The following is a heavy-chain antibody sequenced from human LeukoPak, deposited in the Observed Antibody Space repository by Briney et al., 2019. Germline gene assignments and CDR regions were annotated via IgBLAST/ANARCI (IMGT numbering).Heavy chain of an antibody. Sequence: ASVKVSCKASGGTFSSYAISWVRQAPGQGLEWMGGIIPIFGTANYAQKFQGRVTITTDESTSTAYMELSSLRSEDTAVYYCARGGESVYYDFWSGYYYAYWGQGTLVTVSS. CDR1: GGTFSSYA. D-gene: IGHD3-3*01. CDR3: ARGGESVYYDFWSGYYYAY. CDR2: IIPIFGTA. V-gene: IGHV1-69*05. J-gene: IGHJ4*02.